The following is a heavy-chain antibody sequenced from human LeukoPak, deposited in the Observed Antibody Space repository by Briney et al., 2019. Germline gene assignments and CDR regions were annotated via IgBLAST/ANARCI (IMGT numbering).Heavy chain of an antibody. V-gene: IGHV4-34*01. CDR1: GGSFSGYY. J-gene: IGHJ4*02. D-gene: IGHD3-22*01. CDR3: ARGPRAVVVITSGFDY. CDR2: INHSGST. Sequence: PSETLCLTCAVYGGSFSGYYWSWIRQPPGKGLEWIGEINHSGSTNYNPSLKSRVTISVDTSKNQFSLKLSSVTAADTAVYYCARGPRAVVVITSGFDYWGQGTLVTVSS.